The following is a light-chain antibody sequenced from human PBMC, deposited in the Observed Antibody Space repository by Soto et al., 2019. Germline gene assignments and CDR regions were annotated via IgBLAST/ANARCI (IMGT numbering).Light chain of an antibody. CDR2: DIN. J-gene: IGLJ1*01. CDR3: VSYTTSASYV. V-gene: IGLV2-14*01. Sequence: QSVLTQPASVSLSPGQSITISCTGTSSDVGNYIFVSWYRQHPGKAPKLMIYDINNRPSGVSNRFSGSKSGNTASLTISGLQAEDEADYHCVSYTTSASYVFGTGTKVTVL. CDR1: SSDVGNYIF.